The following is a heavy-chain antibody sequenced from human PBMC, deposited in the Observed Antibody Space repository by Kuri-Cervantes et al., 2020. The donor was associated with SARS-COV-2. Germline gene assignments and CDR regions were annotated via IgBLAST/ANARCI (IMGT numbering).Heavy chain of an antibody. D-gene: IGHD6-13*01. Sequence: GESLKISCAASGFTFSSYWMSWVRQAPGKGLEWVANIKQDGSEKYYVDSVKGRFTISRDNAKNSLYLQMNSLRAEDTAVYSCARGRRIAAAGRSLKYYYYMDVWGKGTTVTVSS. CDR3: ARGRRIAAAGRSLKYYYYMDV. CDR1: GFTFSSYW. J-gene: IGHJ6*03. CDR2: IKQDGSEK. V-gene: IGHV3-7*01.